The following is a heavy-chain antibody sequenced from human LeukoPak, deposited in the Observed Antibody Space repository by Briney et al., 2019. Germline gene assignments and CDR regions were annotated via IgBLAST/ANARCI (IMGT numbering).Heavy chain of an antibody. CDR1: GFTFSRYE. D-gene: IGHD6-13*01. CDR3: ARDVYSSSWYFDY. Sequence: GGSLRLSCAASGFTFSRYEMNWVRQAPGKGLEWVSYISSSGSTIYYADSVKGRFTISRDNAKNSLYLQMNSLRAEDTAVYYCARDVYSSSWYFDYWGQGTLVTVSS. CDR2: ISSSGSTI. V-gene: IGHV3-48*03. J-gene: IGHJ4*02.